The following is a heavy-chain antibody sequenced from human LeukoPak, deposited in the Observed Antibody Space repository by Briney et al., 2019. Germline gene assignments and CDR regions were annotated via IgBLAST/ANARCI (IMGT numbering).Heavy chain of an antibody. D-gene: IGHD6-13*01. J-gene: IGHJ4*02. CDR3: ARGSGIAAAGTHDY. Sequence: PSETLSLTCALYGGSFRGYYWSWIRQPQGKGLELIGEINHSGSTNYNPSLKSRVTITVDTSKNQFSLKLSSVTAADTAVYYCARGSGIAAAGTHDYWGQGTLVTVSS. CDR1: GGSFRGYY. CDR2: INHSGST. V-gene: IGHV4-34*01.